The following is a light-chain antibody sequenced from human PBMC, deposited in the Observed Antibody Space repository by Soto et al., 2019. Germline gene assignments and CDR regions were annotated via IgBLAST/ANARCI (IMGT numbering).Light chain of an antibody. V-gene: IGKV1-5*03. Sequence: DIQMTQSPSTLSASVGDGVTITCRASQIIGSWLAWYQQKPGKAPKLLIYKPTNLQSGVPSRFSGSVSGTDFSLPISSLQPEDSATYFCQQYNYFHYPFGPGTKLEI. J-gene: IGKJ2*01. CDR3: QQYNYFHYP. CDR1: QIIGSW. CDR2: KPT.